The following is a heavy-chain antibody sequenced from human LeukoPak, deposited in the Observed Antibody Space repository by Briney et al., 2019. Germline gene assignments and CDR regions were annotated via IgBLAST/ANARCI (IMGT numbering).Heavy chain of an antibody. Sequence: GGSLRLSCSVSGFTFSTYVMHWVRQAPGKGLEYVSAISSNGDNTYYADSVKGRFTISRDNSKNTLYLQMSSLRPDDTAVYFCARGTGYWGQGTLVTVSS. CDR2: ISSNGDNT. V-gene: IGHV3-64D*06. CDR1: GFTFSTYV. J-gene: IGHJ4*02. CDR3: ARGTGY.